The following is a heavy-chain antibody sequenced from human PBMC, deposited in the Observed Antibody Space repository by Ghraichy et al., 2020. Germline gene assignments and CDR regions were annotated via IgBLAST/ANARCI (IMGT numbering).Heavy chain of an antibody. CDR3: GTWASGLESIDH. J-gene: IGHJ4*02. Sequence: GSLRLSCAVSGFTFSSSAMTWVRQAPGKGLEWVSVITSGGETFYADHVKGRFTISRDNSKNTLYLQMNVMRVEDTAVYYCGTWASGLESIDHWGQGTLVTVSS. CDR2: ITSGGET. CDR1: GFTFSSSA. V-gene: IGHV3-23*01. D-gene: IGHD6-19*01.